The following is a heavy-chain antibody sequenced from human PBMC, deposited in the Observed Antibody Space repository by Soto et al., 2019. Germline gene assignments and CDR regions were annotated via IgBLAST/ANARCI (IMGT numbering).Heavy chain of an antibody. CDR3: ARSPPGVAGRYYFDF. Sequence: QVQLVESGGGVVQPGRSLRLSCAASGFAFSTYGMHWVRQTPGKGLEWVALIWYDGSNKYYADSVKGRFAIARDNSKNSLYLQMHSLRAEDTGVYFCARSPPGVAGRYYFDFWGQGTLVTVSS. CDR1: GFAFSTYG. V-gene: IGHV3-33*01. CDR2: IWYDGSNK. J-gene: IGHJ4*02. D-gene: IGHD2-15*01.